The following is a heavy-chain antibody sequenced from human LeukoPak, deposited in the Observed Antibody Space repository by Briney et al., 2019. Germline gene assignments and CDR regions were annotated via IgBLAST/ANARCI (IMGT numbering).Heavy chain of an antibody. D-gene: IGHD1-26*01. CDR1: GFTFSSYA. CDR2: ISGIGGST. CDR3: AKDEVGATDY. J-gene: IGHJ4*02. V-gene: IGHV3-23*01. Sequence: GGSLRLSCAASGFTFSSYAMSWVRQAPGKGLELVSAISGIGGSTYYADSVKGRFTISRDKSKNTLYLQMNSLRAEDPAVYYCAKDEVGATDYWGQGPLVTVSS.